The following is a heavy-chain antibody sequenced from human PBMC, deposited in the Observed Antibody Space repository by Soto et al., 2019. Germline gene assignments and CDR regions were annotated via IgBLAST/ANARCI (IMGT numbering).Heavy chain of an antibody. J-gene: IGHJ3*02. V-gene: IGHV4-39*01. CDR1: GGSISSSSYY. CDR3: ARRGAIYDILTGYYPLAFDI. Sequence: SETLSLTCTVSGGSISSSSYYWGWIRQPPGKGLEWIGSIYYSGSTYYNPSLKSRVTISVDTSKNQFSLKLSSVTAADTAVYYCARRGAIYDILTGYYPLAFDIWGQGTMVTVSS. D-gene: IGHD3-9*01. CDR2: IYYSGST.